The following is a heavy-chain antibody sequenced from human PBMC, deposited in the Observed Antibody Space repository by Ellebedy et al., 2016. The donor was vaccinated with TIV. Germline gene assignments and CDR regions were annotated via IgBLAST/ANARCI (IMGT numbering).Heavy chain of an antibody. CDR2: IKQDGSEK. CDR1: GFTFSSYW. J-gene: IGHJ3*02. D-gene: IGHD1-14*01. V-gene: IGHV3-7*01. Sequence: GESLKTSCAASGFTFSSYWMSWVRQAPGKGLEWVANIKQDGSEKYYVDSVKGRFTISRDNAKNSLYLQMNSLRAEDTAVYYCARGEPWGAFDIWGQGTMVTVSS. CDR3: ARGEPWGAFDI.